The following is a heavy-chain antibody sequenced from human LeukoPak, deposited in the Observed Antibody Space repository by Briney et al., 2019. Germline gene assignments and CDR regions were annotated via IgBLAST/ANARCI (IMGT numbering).Heavy chain of an antibody. CDR1: SDSASRSDSY. D-gene: IGHD3-22*01. J-gene: IGHJ1*01. V-gene: IGHV4-39*01. CDR2: IYHSGRT. CDR3: ARRRYYDGSGYLE. Sequence: SETLSLTCSVSSDSASRSDSYWDWIRQPPGKGLERIGTIYHSGRTYYSPSLKSRVTMSVDPSNNQFSLNLRSVTAADTAVYYCARRRYYDGSGYLEWGQGTLLSVSS.